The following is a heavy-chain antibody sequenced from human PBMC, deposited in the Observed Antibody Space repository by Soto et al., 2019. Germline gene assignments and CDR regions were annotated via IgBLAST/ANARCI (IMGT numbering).Heavy chain of an antibody. Sequence: ASVKVSCKASGYTFTSYYMHWVRQAPGQGLEWMGIINPSGGSTSYAQKFQGRVTMTRDMSTSTVYMELSSLRSEDTAVYYCARERRDGYNQKTYGMDVWGQGTTVTVSS. V-gene: IGHV1-46*01. J-gene: IGHJ6*02. CDR1: GYTFTSYY. CDR3: ARERRDGYNQKTYGMDV. CDR2: INPSGGST. D-gene: IGHD5-12*01.